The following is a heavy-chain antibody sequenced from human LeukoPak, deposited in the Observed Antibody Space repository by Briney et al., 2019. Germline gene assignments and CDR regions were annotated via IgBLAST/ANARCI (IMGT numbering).Heavy chain of an antibody. CDR3: ATVPRYCSGGSCNGGYYYYGMDV. J-gene: IGHJ6*02. CDR2: FDPEDGET. CDR1: GYTLTELS. D-gene: IGHD2-15*01. Sequence: ASVKVSCKVSGYTLTELSMHWVRQAPGKGLEWMGGFDPEDGETIYAQKFQGRVTMTKDTSTDTAYMELSSLRSEDTAVYYCATVPRYCSGGSCNGGYYYYGMDVWGQGTTVTVSS. V-gene: IGHV1-24*01.